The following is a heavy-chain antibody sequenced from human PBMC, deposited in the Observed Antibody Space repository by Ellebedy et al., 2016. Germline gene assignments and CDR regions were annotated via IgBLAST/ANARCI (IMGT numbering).Heavy chain of an antibody. CDR3: AKDQGFNSSSGYYYYYGMDV. Sequence: GGSLRLSCAASGFTFSSYAMSWVRQAPGKGLEWVSAISGSGGSTYYADSVKGRFTISRDNSKNTLYLQMNSLRAEDTAVYYCAKDQGFNSSSGYYYYYGMDVWGQGTTVTVSS. J-gene: IGHJ6*02. CDR1: GFTFSSYA. V-gene: IGHV3-23*01. CDR2: ISGSGGST. D-gene: IGHD3-22*01.